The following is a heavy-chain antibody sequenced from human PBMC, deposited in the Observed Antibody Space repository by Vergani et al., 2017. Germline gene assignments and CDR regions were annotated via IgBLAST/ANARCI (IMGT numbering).Heavy chain of an antibody. CDR3: ARGGNEKRLDS. V-gene: IGHV3-33*01. CDR1: GFTFSSHG. Sequence: QVQLVESEGGVVQPGRSLTLSCVASGFTFSSHGMHWVRQAPGKGLEWVAVIWYDGSNKYYGDSAKGRFTISRDNSKNTLYLQMNSLRVEDTAVYYCARGGNEKRLDSWGQGTLVTVSS. CDR2: IWYDGSNK. D-gene: IGHD1-1*01. J-gene: IGHJ5*01.